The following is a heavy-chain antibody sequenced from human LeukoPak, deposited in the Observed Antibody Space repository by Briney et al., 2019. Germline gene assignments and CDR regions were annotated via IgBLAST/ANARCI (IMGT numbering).Heavy chain of an antibody. CDR2: ISWNSGSI. J-gene: IGHJ4*02. CDR3: TRASGYSSGSVDY. D-gene: IGHD5-18*01. V-gene: IGHV3-9*01. CDR1: GFTFDDHG. Sequence: GRSLRLSCAASGFTFDDHGMHWVRQAPGKGLEWVSGISWNSGSIGYADSVEGRFTISRDNAKDSLYLQMNSLRAEDTGLYYCTRASGYSSGSVDYWGQGTLVTVSS.